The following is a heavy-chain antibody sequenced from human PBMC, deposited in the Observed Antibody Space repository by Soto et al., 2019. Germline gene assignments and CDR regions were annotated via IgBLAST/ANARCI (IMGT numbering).Heavy chain of an antibody. J-gene: IGHJ4*02. CDR2: IIPIFGTA. V-gene: IGHV1-69*13. D-gene: IGHD2-15*01. CDR1: GYTFTNYA. Sequence: SVKVSCKASGYTFTNYAMHLVRQAPGQGLEWMGGIIPIFGTANYAQKFQGRVTITADESTSTAYMELSSLRSEDTAVYYCARESRYCSGGSCYFLPGIDYWGQGTLVTVSS. CDR3: ARESRYCSGGSCYFLPGIDY.